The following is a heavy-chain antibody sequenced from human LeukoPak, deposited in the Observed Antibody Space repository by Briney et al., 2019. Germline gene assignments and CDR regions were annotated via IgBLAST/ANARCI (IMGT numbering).Heavy chain of an antibody. V-gene: IGHV4-34*01. CDR3: ASARGYSYGPDAFDI. CDR1: GGSFSGYY. J-gene: IGHJ3*02. Sequence: SETLSLTCAVYGGSFSGYYWSWIRQPPGKGLEWIGEINHSGSTNYNPSLKSRITISVDTSKNQFSLKLSSVTAADTAVYYCASARGYSYGPDAFDIWGQGTMVTVSS. CDR2: INHSGST. D-gene: IGHD5-18*01.